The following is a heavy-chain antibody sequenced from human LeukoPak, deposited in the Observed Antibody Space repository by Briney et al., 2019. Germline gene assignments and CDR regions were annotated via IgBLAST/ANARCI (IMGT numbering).Heavy chain of an antibody. CDR3: ARNSGPDVLRYSYYYMDV. J-gene: IGHJ6*03. CDR1: VGTFSSYA. D-gene: IGHD3-9*01. Sequence: SVKVSCKASVGTFSSYAISWVRQAPGQGLEWMGGIIPIFGTANYAQKFQGRVTITADKSTSTAYMELSSLRSEDTAVYYCARNSGPDVLRYSYYYMDVWGKGTTVTISS. CDR2: IIPIFGTA. V-gene: IGHV1-69*06.